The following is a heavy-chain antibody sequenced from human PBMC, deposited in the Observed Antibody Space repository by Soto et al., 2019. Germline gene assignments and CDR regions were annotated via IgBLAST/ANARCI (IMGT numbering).Heavy chain of an antibody. Sequence: QLHLRESGPGLVKPSETLSLTCTVSGGSITSSSYYWGWIRQPPGKGLEWIGSIYYSGSTYYNPSPKSLVRRPLDPPTTHFSLTPSSVTAADTAVYYCATPEMGGSYVDTFDPWGQGTLVTVSS. CDR1: GGSITSSSYY. CDR3: ATPEMGGSYVDTFDP. CDR2: IYYSGST. D-gene: IGHD1-26*01. J-gene: IGHJ5*02. V-gene: IGHV4-39*02.